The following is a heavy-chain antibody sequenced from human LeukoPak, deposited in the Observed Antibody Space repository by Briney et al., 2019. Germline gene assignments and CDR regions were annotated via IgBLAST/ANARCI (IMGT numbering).Heavy chain of an antibody. D-gene: IGHD3-22*01. CDR3: ASQGGSSGYPDY. CDR2: IIPIFGTA. V-gene: IGHV1-69*01. Sequence: ASVKVSCKASGGTFSSYAISWVRQAPGQGLEWMGGIIPIFGTANYAQKFQGRVTITADESTSTAYMELSSLRSEDTAVYYCASQGGSSGYPDYWGQGTLVTVSS. J-gene: IGHJ4*02. CDR1: GGTFSSYA.